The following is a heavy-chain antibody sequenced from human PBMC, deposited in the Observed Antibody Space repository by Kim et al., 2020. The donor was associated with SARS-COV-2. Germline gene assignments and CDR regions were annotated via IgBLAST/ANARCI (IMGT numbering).Heavy chain of an antibody. J-gene: IGHJ6*02. V-gene: IGHV3-30-3*01. CDR3: ASLDTPWSGYYYYGVDV. D-gene: IGHD5-18*01. CDR1: GFTFISYA. CDR2: ISYDGSNK. Sequence: GGSLRLSCAASGFTFISYAMHWVRQAPGKGLEWVALISYDGSNKYYADSVKGRFTISRDNSKNTLYLQMNSLRTEDTAVYYCASLDTPWSGYYYYGVDVWGQGTTVTVSS.